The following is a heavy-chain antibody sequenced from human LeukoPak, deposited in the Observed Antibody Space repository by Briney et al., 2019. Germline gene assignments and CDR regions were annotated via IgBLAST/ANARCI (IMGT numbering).Heavy chain of an antibody. Sequence: GGSLRLSCAASGFTFSSYSMNWVRQAPGKGLEWVSSISSSSSYIYYADSVKGRFTISRDNAKNSLYLQMNSLRAEDTAVYYCARSVDTAMAHSDYWGQGTLVTVSS. J-gene: IGHJ4*02. CDR2: ISSSSSYI. CDR1: GFTFSSYS. V-gene: IGHV3-21*01. CDR3: ARSVDTAMAHSDY. D-gene: IGHD5-18*01.